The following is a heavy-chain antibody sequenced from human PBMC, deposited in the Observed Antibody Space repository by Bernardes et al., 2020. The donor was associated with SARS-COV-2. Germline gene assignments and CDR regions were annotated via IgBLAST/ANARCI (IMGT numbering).Heavy chain of an antibody. Sequence: GGSLRLSCAASGFSFRNYAMTWVRQAPGKGLEWVSTINGVHPTTYHGSTFYADSVKGRFTVSRNNSRNTLYLEMESLRGEDTATYYCAKVRGRWLQNRLDYYYYGMDVWGHGTTVSVSS. CDR2: INGVHPTTYHGST. J-gene: IGHJ6*02. CDR1: GFSFRNYA. V-gene: IGHV3-23*01. CDR3: AKVRGRWLQNRLDYYYYGMDV. D-gene: IGHD3-16*01.